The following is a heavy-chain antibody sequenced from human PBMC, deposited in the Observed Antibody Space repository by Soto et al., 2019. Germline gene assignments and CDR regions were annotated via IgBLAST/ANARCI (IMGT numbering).Heavy chain of an antibody. D-gene: IGHD3-10*01. CDR3: ARAKFGGLPPDY. V-gene: IGHV3-48*01. J-gene: IGHJ4*02. CDR1: GFTFSSYN. Sequence: WGSLRLCCAASGFTFSSYNMKWVRQAPGKGLEWVSYTSSSGDTTYYEDSVKGRFTISRDNAKNLLYMQMDSLRAEDTAVYYCARAKFGGLPPDYWGQGT. CDR2: TSSSGDTT.